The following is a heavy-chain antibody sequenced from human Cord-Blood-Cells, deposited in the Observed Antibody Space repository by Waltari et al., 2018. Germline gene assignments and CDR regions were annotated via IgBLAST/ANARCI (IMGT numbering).Heavy chain of an antibody. CDR2: IIPIFGTA. V-gene: IGHV1-69*01. J-gene: IGHJ5*02. Sequence: QVQRVQSGAQGKKPGSSGKFSGRASGGALSSHPLTWVRPAPGQGLEWMGGIIPIFGTANYAQKFQGRVTITADESTSTAYMELSSLRSEDTAVYYCARSLDSSSSWFDPWGQGTLVTVSS. CDR1: GGALSSHP. D-gene: IGHD6-6*01. CDR3: ARSLDSSSSWFDP.